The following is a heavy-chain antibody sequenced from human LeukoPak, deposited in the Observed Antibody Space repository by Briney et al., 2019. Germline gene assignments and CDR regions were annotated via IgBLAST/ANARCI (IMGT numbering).Heavy chain of an antibody. J-gene: IGHJ5*01. D-gene: IGHD4-17*01. V-gene: IGHV3-23*01. CDR3: AKHKENYGDSCLDDS. Sequence: GGSLRLSCAASGFTFSSYSMNWVRQAPGKGLEWVSAIRGSGGSTNYADSVKGRFTISRDNSKNMLYLQMNSLRAEDTAVYYCAKHKENYGDSCLDDSWGQGTLVTVSS. CDR2: IRGSGGST. CDR1: GFTFSSYS.